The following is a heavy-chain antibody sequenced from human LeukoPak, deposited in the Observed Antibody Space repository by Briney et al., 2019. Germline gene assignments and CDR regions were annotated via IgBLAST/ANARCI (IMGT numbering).Heavy chain of an antibody. J-gene: IGHJ5*02. CDR2: IYYSGST. D-gene: IGHD4-17*01. Sequence: PSETLSLTCTVSGGSISSYYWSWIRQPQGKGLEWIGYIYYSGSTNYNPSLKSRVTISVDTSKNQFSLKLSSVPAADTAVYYCAKGGVYGDYVGDWFDPWGQGTLVTVSS. V-gene: IGHV4-59*01. CDR1: GGSISSYY. CDR3: AKGGVYGDYVGDWFDP.